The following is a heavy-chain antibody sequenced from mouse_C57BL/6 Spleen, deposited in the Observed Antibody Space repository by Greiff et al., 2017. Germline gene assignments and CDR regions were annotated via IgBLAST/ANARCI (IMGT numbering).Heavy chain of an antibody. CDR3: DRGVLRSHYAKDY. V-gene: IGHV14-3*01. CDR2: IDPANGNT. J-gene: IGHJ4*01. Sequence: VQLQQSVAELVRPGASVKLSCTASGFNIKNTYMHWVKQRPEQGLEWIGRIDPANGNTKYAPKFQGKATITADTSSNTAYLQLSSLTSEDTAIYYGDRGVLRSHYAKDYWGQGTSVTVSS. CDR1: GFNIKNTY. D-gene: IGHD1-1*01.